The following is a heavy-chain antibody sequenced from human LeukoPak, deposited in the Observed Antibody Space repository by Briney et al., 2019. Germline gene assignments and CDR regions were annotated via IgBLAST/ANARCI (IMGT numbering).Heavy chain of an antibody. Sequence: PGRSLRLSCVASGFTFDDDAMHWVRQAPGKGLEWVSGIYWNSGTIAYADSVKGRFTISRDNAKNSLYLQLSSLRAEDTALYYCVKELKQWLGAIDYWGQGTRVTVSS. CDR2: IYWNSGTI. CDR1: GFTFDDDA. D-gene: IGHD6-19*01. CDR3: VKELKQWLGAIDY. J-gene: IGHJ4*02. V-gene: IGHV3-9*01.